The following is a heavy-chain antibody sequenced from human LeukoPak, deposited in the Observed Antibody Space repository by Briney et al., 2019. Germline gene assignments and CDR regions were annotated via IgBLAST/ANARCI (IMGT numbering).Heavy chain of an antibody. CDR2: IKQDGSVK. D-gene: IGHD3-22*01. CDR3: ARDSSGYQ. CDR1: GFTFRTCW. Sequence: PGGSLRLSCVVCGFTFRTCWMSWLRQARGKRLECVATIKQDGSVKNYGDSVQGRFTISRDNAKNSLYLQMNSLRAEDTAVYYCARDSSGYQWGQGTLVTVSS. J-gene: IGHJ4*02. V-gene: IGHV3-7*01.